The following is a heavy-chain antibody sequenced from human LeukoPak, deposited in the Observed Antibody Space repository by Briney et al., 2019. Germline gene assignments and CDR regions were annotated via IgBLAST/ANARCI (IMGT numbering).Heavy chain of an antibody. V-gene: IGHV3-48*03. CDR2: ISSSGSII. CDR1: GFTFSSYE. J-gene: IGHJ4*02. CDR3: ARGVVPPPY. D-gene: IGHD2-2*01. Sequence: GRSLRLSCAASGFTFSSYESNWVRQAPGEGLEWVSYISSSGSIIFYADSVKGRFTISRDNAKKSLYLQMNSLRAEDTAIYYCARGVVPPPYWGQGTLVTVSS.